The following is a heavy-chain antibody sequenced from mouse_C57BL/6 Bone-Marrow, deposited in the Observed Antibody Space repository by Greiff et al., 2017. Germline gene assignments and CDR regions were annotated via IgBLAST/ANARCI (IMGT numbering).Heavy chain of an antibody. Sequence: DVKLVESGGGLVQPGGSLKLSCAASGFTFSDYYMYWVRQTPEKRLEWVAYISNGGGSTYYPDTVKGRFTISRDNAKNTLYLQMGRLTSEDTAKYYCARRDQILLGAMDYWGQGTSVTVSS. V-gene: IGHV5-12*01. J-gene: IGHJ4*01. CDR3: ARRDQILLGAMDY. D-gene: IGHD1-1*01. CDR1: GFTFSDYY. CDR2: ISNGGGST.